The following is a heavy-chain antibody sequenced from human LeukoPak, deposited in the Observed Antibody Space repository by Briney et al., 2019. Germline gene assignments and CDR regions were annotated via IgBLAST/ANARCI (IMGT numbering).Heavy chain of an antibody. D-gene: IGHD2-21*02. CDR2: IYPGDSDT. V-gene: IGHV5-51*01. Sequence: GESLKISCKGSGYRFTSYWIGWVRQMPGKGLEWMGIIYPGDSDTRYSPSFQGQVTISADKSISTAYLQWSSQHAWDTAMYYCARREGDWYLDYWGQGTLVTVSS. J-gene: IGHJ4*02. CDR3: ARREGDWYLDY. CDR1: GYRFTSYW.